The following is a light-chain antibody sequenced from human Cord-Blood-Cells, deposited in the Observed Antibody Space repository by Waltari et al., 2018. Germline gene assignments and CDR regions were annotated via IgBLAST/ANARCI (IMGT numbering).Light chain of an antibody. CDR2: DVS. Sequence: QSALTQPASVSGSPGPSITISCTGTSRDVGGYNYVPRYQQHPGKAPKLMIYDVSKRPSGVSYRFSGSKSGNTASLTISGLQAEDEADYYCSSYTSSSTYWVFGGGTKLTVL. CDR1: SRDVGGYNY. J-gene: IGLJ3*02. CDR3: SSYTSSSTYWV. V-gene: IGLV2-14*01.